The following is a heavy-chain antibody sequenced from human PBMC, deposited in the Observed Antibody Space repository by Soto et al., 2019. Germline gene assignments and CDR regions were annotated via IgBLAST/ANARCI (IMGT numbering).Heavy chain of an antibody. V-gene: IGHV3-23*01. D-gene: IGHD3-22*01. CDR1: GFTFSSYA. J-gene: IGHJ4*02. CDR3: ARYYYDSSGYYRPYYFDY. Sequence: GGSLRLCCSASGFTFSSYAMSWVRQAPGKGLEWVSAISGSGGSTYYADSVKGRFTISRDNSKNTLYLQMNSLRAEDMAVYYCARYYYDSSGYYRPYYFDYWGQGTLVTVSS. CDR2: ISGSGGST.